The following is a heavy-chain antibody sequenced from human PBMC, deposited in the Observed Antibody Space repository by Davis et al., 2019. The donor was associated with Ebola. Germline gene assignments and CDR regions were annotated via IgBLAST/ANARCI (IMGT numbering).Heavy chain of an antibody. CDR1: GFTFTTYG. Sequence: GGSLRLSCVASGFTFTTYGMHWVRQAPGKGLEWVAIITATGSYKYYGDSVKGRFTVSRDDSKNTLYLQLNSLTTEDTAVYYCATTQWLREFDNWGQGTLVTVSS. CDR3: ATTQWLREFDN. D-gene: IGHD6-19*01. J-gene: IGHJ4*02. V-gene: IGHV3-30*02. CDR2: ITATGSYK.